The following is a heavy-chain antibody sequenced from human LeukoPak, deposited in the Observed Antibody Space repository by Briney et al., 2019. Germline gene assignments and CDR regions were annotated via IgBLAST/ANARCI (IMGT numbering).Heavy chain of an antibody. CDR2: ISGSGDST. Sequence: GGSLRLSCAASGFTFSSYAMSWVRQAPGKGLEWVSVISGSGDSTYYGDSVKGRFTISRDNSKNTLYLQMNSLRAEDTAVYYCAKTRPLDSSSWSHGDYWGQGTLVTVSS. J-gene: IGHJ4*02. CDR3: AKTRPLDSSSWSHGDY. D-gene: IGHD6-13*01. CDR1: GFTFSSYA. V-gene: IGHV3-23*01.